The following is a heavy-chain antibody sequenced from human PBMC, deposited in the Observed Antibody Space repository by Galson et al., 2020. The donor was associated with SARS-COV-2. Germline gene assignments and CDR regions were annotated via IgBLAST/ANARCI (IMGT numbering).Heavy chain of an antibody. D-gene: IGHD1-26*01. CDR3: AKESRIGGAAGGFDW. CDR1: GFTFDDYD. CDR2: ISWNTYYT. Sequence: GGSLRLSCAASGFTFDDYDMHWVRQAPGKGLEWVSSISWNTYYTYYADSVKGRFTISRDNANRYLYLQMNNLRSDDTALYYCAKESRIGGAAGGFDWWGQGALVTVSS. J-gene: IGHJ4*02. V-gene: IGHV3-9*01.